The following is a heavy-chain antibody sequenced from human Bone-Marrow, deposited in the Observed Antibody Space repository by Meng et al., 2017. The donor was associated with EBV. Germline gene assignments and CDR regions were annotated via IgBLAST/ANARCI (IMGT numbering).Heavy chain of an antibody. CDR3: VYSTVRKILRRHFFDS. V-gene: IGHV2-5*02. J-gene: IGHJ5*01. CDR1: GFSVSTRGVG. CDR2: IYWDDGE. D-gene: IGHD2/OR15-2a*01. Sequence: LKESGPTLVNPHQRPTLNCTFPGFSVSTRGVGVGWIRQPPGKALAWLGLIYWDDGEAYNPSLKTGLTITKDTSKEQVVLTMTNVDPVDTATYYCVYSTVRKILRRHFFDSWGQGTLVTVSS.